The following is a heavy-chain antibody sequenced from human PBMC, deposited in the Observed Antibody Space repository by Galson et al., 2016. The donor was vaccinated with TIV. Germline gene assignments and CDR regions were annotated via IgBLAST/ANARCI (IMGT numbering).Heavy chain of an antibody. D-gene: IGHD3-16*01. V-gene: IGHV3-20*04. CDR1: GFNFNEYG. CDR2: VLWNGRSP. Sequence: SLRLSCAASGFNFNEYGMNWVRQAPGKGLEWVSGVLWNGRSPGYADSVKGRFTISRDNAKKSLFLQLNSLRAEDTAVYYCVRKNFGDAFDVWGRGTMVTVSS. CDR3: VRKNFGDAFDV. J-gene: IGHJ3*01.